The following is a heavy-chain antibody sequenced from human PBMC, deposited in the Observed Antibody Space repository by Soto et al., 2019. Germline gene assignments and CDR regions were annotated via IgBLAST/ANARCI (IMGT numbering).Heavy chain of an antibody. V-gene: IGHV3-30*18. CDR1: GFTFSSYG. Sequence: QVQLVESGGGVVQPGRSLRLSCAASGFTFSSYGMHWVRQAPGKGLEWVAVISYDGSNKYYADSVKGRFTISRDNSKNTLYLQMNSLRAEDTAVYYCAKDVDSSGHPLYYFDYWGQGTLVTVSS. D-gene: IGHD3-22*01. CDR3: AKDVDSSGHPLYYFDY. J-gene: IGHJ4*02. CDR2: ISYDGSNK.